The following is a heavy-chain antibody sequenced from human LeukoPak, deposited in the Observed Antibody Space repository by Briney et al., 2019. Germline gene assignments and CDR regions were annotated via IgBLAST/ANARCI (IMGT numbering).Heavy chain of an antibody. V-gene: IGHV4-61*02. CDR1: GGSISSGSYY. CDR2: LYPSGST. J-gene: IGHJ4*02. D-gene: IGHD2/OR15-2a*01. Sequence: SETLSLTCTVSGGSISSGSYYWSWIRQPAGKGLEWIGLLYPSGSTNNSPSLKSRVTMSVDTSKNQLSLNLTSVTAADTAVYYCARGLGISKDYFDYWGQGTLVTVSS. CDR3: ARGLGISKDYFDY.